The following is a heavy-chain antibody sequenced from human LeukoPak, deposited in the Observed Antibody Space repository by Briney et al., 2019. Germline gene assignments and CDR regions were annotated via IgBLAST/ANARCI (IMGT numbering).Heavy chain of an antibody. CDR1: GFTFDDYA. J-gene: IGHJ4*02. D-gene: IGHD3-22*01. CDR2: ISGDGGST. CDR3: AKDIRGGYYYDSSGPPHY. V-gene: IGHV3-43*02. Sequence: GGSLRLSCAASGFTFDDYAMHWVRQAPGKGLEWVSLISGDGGSTYYADSVKGRFTISRDNSKNSLYLQMNSLRTEDTALYYCAKDIRGGYYYDSSGPPHYWGQGTLVTVSS.